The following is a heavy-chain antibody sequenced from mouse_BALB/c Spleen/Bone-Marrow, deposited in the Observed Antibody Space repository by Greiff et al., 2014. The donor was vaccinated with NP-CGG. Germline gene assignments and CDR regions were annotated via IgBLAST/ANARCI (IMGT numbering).Heavy chain of an antibody. J-gene: IGHJ4*01. CDR1: GFTFSSFG. V-gene: IGHV5-17*02. CDR3: XRYNTYXAMDY. CDR2: ISSGSSTI. Sequence: EVKLVESGGGLVQPGGSRKLSCAASGFTFSSFGMHWVRQAPEKGLEWVAYISSGSSTIYYADTVKGRFTISRDNPKNTLFLQXXXXXXXXXXXXXXXRYNTYXAMDYWGQGTXVT. D-gene: IGHD1-3*01.